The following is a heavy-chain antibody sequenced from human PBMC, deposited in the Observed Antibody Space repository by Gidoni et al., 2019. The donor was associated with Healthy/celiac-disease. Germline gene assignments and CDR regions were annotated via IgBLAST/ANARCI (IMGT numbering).Heavy chain of an antibody. Sequence: QVQLVESGGGVVQPGRSLRLSCAASGFTFSSYGMHWVRQAPGKGLEWVEVIWYDGSNKYYADSVKGRFTIYRENSKNTLYLKMNSLGAEDTGVYYCAGGGVTSLDVWGQGTTVTVSS. J-gene: IGHJ6*02. D-gene: IGHD2-21*02. V-gene: IGHV3-33*01. CDR2: IWYDGSNK. CDR1: GFTFSSYG. CDR3: AGGGVTSLDV.